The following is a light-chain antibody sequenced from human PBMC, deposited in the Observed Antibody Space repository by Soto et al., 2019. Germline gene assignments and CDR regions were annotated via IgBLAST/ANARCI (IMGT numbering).Light chain of an antibody. Sequence: MMMTQSPATLSLSAGERVALSCRTSHSVNSHVAWYQQKPGQAPRLLLYGASTRATGIPVRFSGSGFGTEFTLTISSLQSEDFAVYYCKQYKNWPLFGQGTRLEIK. CDR1: HSVNSH. V-gene: IGKV3-15*01. CDR3: KQYKNWPL. J-gene: IGKJ5*01. CDR2: GAS.